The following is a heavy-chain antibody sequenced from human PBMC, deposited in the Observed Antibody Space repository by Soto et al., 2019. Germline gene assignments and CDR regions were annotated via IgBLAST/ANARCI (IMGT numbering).Heavy chain of an antibody. CDR1: GFTFSSYG. D-gene: IGHD2-2*01. J-gene: IGHJ3*02. CDR3: AAPSNKYQGLGGGGAFDI. CDR2: ISYDGSNK. V-gene: IGHV3-30*03. Sequence: QVQLVESGGGVVQPGRSLRLSCAASGFTFSSYGMHWVRQAPGKGLEWVAVISYDGSNKYYADSVKGRFTISRDNSKNTLYLQMNSLRAEDTAVYYCAAPSNKYQGLGGGGAFDIWGQGTMVTVSS.